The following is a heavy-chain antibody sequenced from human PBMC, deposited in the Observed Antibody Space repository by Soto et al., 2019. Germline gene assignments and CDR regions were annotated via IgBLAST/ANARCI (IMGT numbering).Heavy chain of an antibody. CDR2: ISGSGGST. CDR3: AKGPLGSGCGLDY. D-gene: IGHD6-19*01. V-gene: IGHV3-23*01. CDR1: GFTFRNYA. Sequence: EVQLLDSGGGLVQPGGSLRLSCDASGFTFRNYAMNWVRQAPGKGLDWVSAISGSGGSTYYADSVKGRFTISRDNSKKKMYLQMSSLRAEGTAVYYRAKGPLGSGCGLDYVSQGTLVTVSS. J-gene: IGHJ4*02.